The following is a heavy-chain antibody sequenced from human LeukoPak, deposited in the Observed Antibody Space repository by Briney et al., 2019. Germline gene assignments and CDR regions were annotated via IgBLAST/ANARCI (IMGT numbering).Heavy chain of an antibody. CDR1: GFTFDDYA. CDR3: AKASVPHPVFDY. D-gene: IGHD4-17*01. V-gene: IGHV3-9*01. Sequence: GGSLRLSCAASGFTFDDYAMHWVRQAPGKGLEWVSGISWNSGSIGYADSVKGRFTISRDNAKNSLYLQMNSLRAEDTAVYYCAKASVPHPVFDYWGQGTLVTVSS. J-gene: IGHJ4*02. CDR2: ISWNSGSI.